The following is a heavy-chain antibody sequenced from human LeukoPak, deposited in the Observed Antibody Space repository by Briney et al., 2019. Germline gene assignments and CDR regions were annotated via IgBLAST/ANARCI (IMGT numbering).Heavy chain of an antibody. CDR1: GFTFSSYG. CDR3: AKDHHIAAAVASRSWFDP. Sequence: TGGSLRLSCAASGFTFSSYGMHGVRQAPGKGLEWVAFIRYDGSNKYYADSVKGRFTISRDNSKNTLYLQMNSLRAEDTAVYYCAKDHHIAAAVASRSWFDPWGQGTLVTVSS. J-gene: IGHJ5*02. CDR2: IRYDGSNK. V-gene: IGHV3-30*02. D-gene: IGHD6-13*01.